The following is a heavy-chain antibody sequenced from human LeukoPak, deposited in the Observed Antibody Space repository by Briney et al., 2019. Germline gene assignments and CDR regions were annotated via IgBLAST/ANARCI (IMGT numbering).Heavy chain of an antibody. D-gene: IGHD3-9*01. V-gene: IGHV1-69*01. J-gene: IGHJ4*02. CDR2: IIPIFGTA. CDR1: GGTFSSYA. Sequence: SVKVSCKASGGTFSSYAISWVRQAPGQGLEWMGGIIPIFGTANYAQKFQGRVTITADESTSTAYMELSGLRSEDTAVYYCARGDILTGHGEGDYWGQGTLVTVSS. CDR3: ARGDILTGHGEGDY.